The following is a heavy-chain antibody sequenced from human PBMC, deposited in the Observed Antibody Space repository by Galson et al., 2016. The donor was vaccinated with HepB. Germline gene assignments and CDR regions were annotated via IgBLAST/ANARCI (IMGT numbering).Heavy chain of an antibody. CDR1: GFTFSNYA. CDR2: ISYDGSKK. CDR3: AKGDYSTNNLGDYYAIDV. D-gene: IGHD4-11*01. J-gene: IGHJ6*02. V-gene: IGHV3-30-3*01. Sequence: SLRLSCAASGFTFSNYAIHWVRQAPGKGLEWVAVISYDGSKKYYADSVKGRFTISRDNSKNTVYLQMNSLRADDTALYYSAKGDYSTNNLGDYYAIDVWGQGTTVTVSS.